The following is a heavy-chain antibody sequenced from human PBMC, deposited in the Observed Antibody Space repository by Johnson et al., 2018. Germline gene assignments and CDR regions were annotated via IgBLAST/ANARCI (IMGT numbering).Heavy chain of an antibody. CDR2: ISSDGSNK. Sequence: VQLVESGGGVVQPGRSLRLSCAASRFTFSSYGMHWVRQAPGKGLEWVAVISSDGSNKYYADSVKGRFTISRDNSKNTRYLQMNSLRAGDTAVYYCAKEAPYGDLAGGMDVWGQGTTVTVSS. CDR3: AKEAPYGDLAGGMDV. J-gene: IGHJ6*02. D-gene: IGHD4-17*01. CDR1: RFTFSSYG. V-gene: IGHV3-30*18.